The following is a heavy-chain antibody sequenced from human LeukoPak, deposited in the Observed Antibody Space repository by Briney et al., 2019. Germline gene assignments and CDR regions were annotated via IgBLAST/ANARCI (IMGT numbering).Heavy chain of an antibody. CDR1: GYTFTSYD. Sequence: GASVEVSCKASGYTFTSYDINWVRQATGQGLEWMGWMNPNSGNTGYAQKFQGRVTMTRNTSISTAYMELSSLRSEDTAVYYCARGEMATITDYWGQGTLVAVSS. D-gene: IGHD5-24*01. J-gene: IGHJ4*02. V-gene: IGHV1-8*01. CDR2: MNPNSGNT. CDR3: ARGEMATITDY.